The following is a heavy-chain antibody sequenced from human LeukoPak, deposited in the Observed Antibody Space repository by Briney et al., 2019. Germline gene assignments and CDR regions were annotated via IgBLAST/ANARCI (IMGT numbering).Heavy chain of an antibody. D-gene: IGHD3-16*01. V-gene: IGHV4-39*01. Sequence: SETLSLTCTVSGGSISSSSYYWGWIRQPPGKGLEWIGSIYYSGSTYYNPSLKSRVTISVDTSKNQFSLKLSSVTAADTAVYYCARQEGGDFDYWGQGTLVTVSS. CDR2: IYYSGST. CDR3: ARQEGGDFDY. CDR1: GGSISSSSYY. J-gene: IGHJ4*02.